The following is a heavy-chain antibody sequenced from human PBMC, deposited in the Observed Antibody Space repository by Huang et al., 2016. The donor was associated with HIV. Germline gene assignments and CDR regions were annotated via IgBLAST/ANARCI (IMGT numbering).Heavy chain of an antibody. CDR1: TFRFGAYW. V-gene: IGHV3-7*01. J-gene: IGHJ6*02. D-gene: IGHD1-7*01. CDR3: ATKTAAMDI. Sequence: VESGGRLVQPGGSIRLSCVGSTFRFGAYWMSWVRKSQGKGREWWANIKQDESEKYYVDSVKGRFNISRDNAKKVLFLEMNNVRVEDTATYYCATKTAAMDIWGQGTTVTVS. CDR2: IKQDESEK.